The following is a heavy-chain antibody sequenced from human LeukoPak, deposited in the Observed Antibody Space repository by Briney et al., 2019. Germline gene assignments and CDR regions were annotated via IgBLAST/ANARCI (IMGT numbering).Heavy chain of an antibody. CDR1: GFTFRSDW. D-gene: IGHD2-15*01. Sequence: GRSLRLSCAASGFTFRSDWMSWVRQAPGKGLEWVANINGDGGEKYHVDSVKGRFTISRDNAKNSLYLQMNSLRAEDTAVYYCARGGRDFQYWGQGTLVTVSS. CDR2: INGDGGEK. J-gene: IGHJ1*01. V-gene: IGHV3-7*01. CDR3: ARGGRDFQY.